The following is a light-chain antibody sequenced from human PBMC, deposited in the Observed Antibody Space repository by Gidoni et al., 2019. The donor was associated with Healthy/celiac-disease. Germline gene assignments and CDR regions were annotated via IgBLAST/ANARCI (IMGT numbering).Light chain of an antibody. CDR3: SSYTSSSTLVV. V-gene: IGLV2-14*01. J-gene: IGLJ2*01. CDR1: SSVAGGYNY. CDR2: DVR. Sequence: QSSLTQPASVLCPPGQSLTISCTGTSSVAGGYNYSSWYQQHPGKAPKLMISDVRNRPPGVSNRFSGSKSGNTASLTVSGLQAEDEADYYGSSYTSSSTLVVFGGGTKLTVL.